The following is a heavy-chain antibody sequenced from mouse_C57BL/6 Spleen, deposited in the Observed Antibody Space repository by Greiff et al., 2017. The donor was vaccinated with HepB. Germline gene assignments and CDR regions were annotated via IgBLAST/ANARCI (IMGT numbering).Heavy chain of an antibody. Sequence: VQLQQSGPELVKPGDSVKISCKASGYSFTGYFMNWVMQSHGKSLEWIGRINPYNGDTFYNQKFKGKATLTVDKSSSTAHMELRSLTSEDSAVYHCAREGEITTGYFDVWGTGTTVTVSS. CDR2: INPYNGDT. V-gene: IGHV1-20*01. J-gene: IGHJ1*03. CDR3: AREGEITTGYFDV. CDR1: GYSFTGYF. D-gene: IGHD1-1*01.